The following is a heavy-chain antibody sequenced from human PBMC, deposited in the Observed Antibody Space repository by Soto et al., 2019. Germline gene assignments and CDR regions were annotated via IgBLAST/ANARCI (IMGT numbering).Heavy chain of an antibody. V-gene: IGHV4-31*03. CDR2: IYYSGST. D-gene: IGHD5-12*01. Sequence: QVQLQESGAGLVKPSQTLSLTCTVSGGSISSGGYYWSWIRQHPGKGLEWIGYIYYSGSTYYKPSRKSRVSITVDTPKNQFSLRLSSVTAADTAVYYCARRGGYNTAFGYWGQGTLVTVFS. CDR1: GGSISSGGYY. CDR3: ARRGGYNTAFGY. J-gene: IGHJ4*02.